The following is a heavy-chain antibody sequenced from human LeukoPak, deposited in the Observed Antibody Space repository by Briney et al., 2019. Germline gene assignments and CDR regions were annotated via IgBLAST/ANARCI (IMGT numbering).Heavy chain of an antibody. CDR1: GDSVSSNIAA. Sequence: SQTLSLTCAISGDSVSSNIAAWNWIRQSPSRGLEWLGRTYYRSKWYSDYAVSVQSRITISPDTSRNQFSLHLNSVTPEDTAVYFCARDHYSSGCYRFDYWGQGTLVTVSS. CDR2: TYYRSKWYS. D-gene: IGHD6-19*01. J-gene: IGHJ4*02. CDR3: ARDHYSSGCYRFDY. V-gene: IGHV6-1*01.